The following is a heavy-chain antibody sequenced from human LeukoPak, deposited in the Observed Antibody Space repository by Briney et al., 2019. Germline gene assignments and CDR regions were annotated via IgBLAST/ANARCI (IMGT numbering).Heavy chain of an antibody. V-gene: IGHV1-69*01. CDR3: ARDRYSSSWYYYGMDV. Sequence: SVKVSCKTSGGTFSTYGFSWVRQAPGHGLEWMGGIIPIFGTANYAQKFQGRVTITADESTSTAYMELSSLRSEDTAVYYCARDRYSSSWYYYGMDVWGQGTTVTVSS. D-gene: IGHD6-13*01. CDR2: IIPIFGTA. CDR1: GGTFSTYG. J-gene: IGHJ6*02.